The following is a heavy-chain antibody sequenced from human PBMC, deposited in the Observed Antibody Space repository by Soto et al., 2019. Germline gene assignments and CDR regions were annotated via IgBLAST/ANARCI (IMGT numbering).Heavy chain of an antibody. J-gene: IGHJ4*02. CDR2: IWYDLSNK. D-gene: IGHD1-26*01. Sequence: LXLSGAAAGFTFSSDVMHWVRQAPGKGLEWVAVIWYDLSNKYYADSVKGRFTIARDNSKNTLYLQMNSRGAEDTAVYYCASGAPLDYWGQGTLVTVSS. V-gene: IGHV3-33*01. CDR3: ASGAPLDY. CDR1: GFTFSSDV.